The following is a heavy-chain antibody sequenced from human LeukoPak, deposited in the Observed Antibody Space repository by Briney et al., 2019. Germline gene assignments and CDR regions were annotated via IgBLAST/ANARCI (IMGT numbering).Heavy chain of an antibody. D-gene: IGHD6-19*01. CDR3: ARVGHDEQWLSHFDY. CDR1: GGSISSGGYS. CDR2: IYHSGST. J-gene: IGHJ4*02. V-gene: IGHV4-30-2*01. Sequence: PSETLSLTCAVSGGSISSGGYSWSWIRQPPGKGLEWIGYIYHSGSTYYNPSLKSRVTISVDRSKNQFSLKLSSVTAADTAVYYCARVGHDEQWLSHFDYWGQGTLVTVSS.